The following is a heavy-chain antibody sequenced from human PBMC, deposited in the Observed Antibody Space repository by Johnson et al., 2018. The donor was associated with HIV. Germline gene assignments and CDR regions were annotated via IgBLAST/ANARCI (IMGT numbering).Heavy chain of an antibody. CDR1: GFTFDAYS. CDR2: IGGSGAGT. CDR3: VKGDEVVAATSGFDI. D-gene: IGHD2-15*01. J-gene: IGHJ3*02. V-gene: IGHV3-23*04. Sequence: VQLVESGGGVLRPGGSLRLSCAASGFTFDAYSMSWVRQAPGKGLECVSTIGGSGAGTFYADSARGRFTVSRDNSKSTLYLQMNSLRPEDTAVYYCVKGDEVVAATSGFDIWGQGIMVIVSS.